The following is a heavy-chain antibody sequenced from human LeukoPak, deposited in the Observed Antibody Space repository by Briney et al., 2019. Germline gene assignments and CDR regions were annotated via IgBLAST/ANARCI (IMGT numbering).Heavy chain of an antibody. CDR1: GGTFSSYA. D-gene: IGHD3-3*01. CDR2: IIPIFGTA. CDR3: ARDGGIFWSGYYTDYYYGMDV. J-gene: IGHJ6*02. Sequence: SVKVSCKASGGTFSSYAISWVRQAPGQGLEWMGGIIPIFGTANYAQKFQGRVTITADESTSTAYMELSSLRSEDTAVYYCARDGGIFWSGYYTDYYYGMDVWGQGTTATVSS. V-gene: IGHV1-69*01.